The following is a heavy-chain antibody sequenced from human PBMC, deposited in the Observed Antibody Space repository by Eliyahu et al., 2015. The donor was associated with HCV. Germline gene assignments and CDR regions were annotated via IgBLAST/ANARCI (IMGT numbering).Heavy chain of an antibody. CDR3: ARDRGLWFGDGTVDSPGGMDV. V-gene: IGHV1-69*01. Sequence: LEWMGGIIPIFGTANYAQKFQGRVTITADESTSTAYMELSSLRSEDTAVYYCARDRGLWFGDGTVDSPGGMDVWGQGTTVTVSS. D-gene: IGHD3-10*01. J-gene: IGHJ6*02. CDR2: IIPIFGTA.